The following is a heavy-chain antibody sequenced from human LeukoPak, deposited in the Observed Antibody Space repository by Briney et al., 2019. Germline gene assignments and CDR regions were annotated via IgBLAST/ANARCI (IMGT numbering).Heavy chain of an antibody. D-gene: IGHD2-21*02. CDR3: VRDWGDSGDY. Sequence: GGSLRLSCAASGFTFSSYWMTWVRHAPGTGLEWVATIKQDGSERFYVDSVKGRFTTSRDNAKNSLYLQMDSLTTEDTAVYYCVRDWGDSGDYWGQGTLVAVSS. J-gene: IGHJ4*02. V-gene: IGHV3-7*01. CDR2: IKQDGSER. CDR1: GFTFSSYW.